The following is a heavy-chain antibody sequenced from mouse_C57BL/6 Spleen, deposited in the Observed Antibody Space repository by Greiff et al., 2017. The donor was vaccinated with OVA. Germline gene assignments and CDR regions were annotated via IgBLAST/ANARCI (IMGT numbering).Heavy chain of an antibody. Sequence: QVQLKESGPGILQPSQTLSLTCSFSGFSLSTFGMGIGWIRQPSGKGLEWLAHIWWDDDKYYNPALKSRLTISKDTSKNQVFLKIANVVTADTATYYCARIAKGNYHAMDYWGQGTSVTVSS. CDR3: ARIAKGNYHAMDY. V-gene: IGHV8-8*01. D-gene: IGHD2-1*01. J-gene: IGHJ4*01. CDR2: IWWDDDK. CDR1: GFSLSTFGMG.